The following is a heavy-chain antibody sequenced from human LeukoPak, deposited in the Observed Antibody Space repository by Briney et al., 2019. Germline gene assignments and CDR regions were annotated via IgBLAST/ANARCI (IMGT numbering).Heavy chain of an antibody. CDR1: GFTFSSFA. V-gene: IGHV3-30-3*01. Sequence: GGSLRLSCAASGFTFSSFAMHWVRQAPGKGLEWVAVISFDGSNKYYADSVKGRFTISRDNSKNTLYLQMNSLRAEDTAVYYCARDIFSGYDSLFIDYWGQGTLVTVSS. CDR2: ISFDGSNK. J-gene: IGHJ4*02. CDR3: ARDIFSGYDSLFIDY. D-gene: IGHD5-12*01.